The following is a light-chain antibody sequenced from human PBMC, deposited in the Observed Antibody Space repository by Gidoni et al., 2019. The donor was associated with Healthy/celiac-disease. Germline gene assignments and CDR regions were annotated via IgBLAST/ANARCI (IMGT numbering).Light chain of an antibody. CDR3: QQYNNWLT. CDR1: QSVSSN. J-gene: IGKJ4*01. CDR2: GAS. V-gene: IGKV3-15*01. Sequence: IVMTPSPATLSVSPGERATLSCRASQSVSSNLAWYQQKPGQAPRLLIYGASTRATGIPARFSGSGSGTEFTLTISSLQSEDFAVYYCQQYNNWLTFGGGTKVEIK.